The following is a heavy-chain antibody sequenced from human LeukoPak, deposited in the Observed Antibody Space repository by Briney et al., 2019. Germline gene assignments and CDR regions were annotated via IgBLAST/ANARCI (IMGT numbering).Heavy chain of an antibody. CDR3: ARDQYSGRFDY. CDR1: GGSITNYY. V-gene: IGHV4-59*01. J-gene: IGHJ4*02. Sequence: SETLSLTCTVSGGSITNYYWSWVRQPPGKGLECVGYVYYSGNPEYNPSLKSRVTISIDTSKNRFSLKLSSVTAADTAVYYCARDQYSGRFDYWGQGTLVTVSS. CDR2: VYYSGNP. D-gene: IGHD1-26*01.